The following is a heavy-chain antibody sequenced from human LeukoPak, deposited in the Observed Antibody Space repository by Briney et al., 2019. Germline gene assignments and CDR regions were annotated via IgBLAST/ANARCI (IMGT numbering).Heavy chain of an antibody. J-gene: IGHJ6*03. Sequence: GGSLRLSCAASGVTFSSCSMNWIRQAPGKGLEWVSSISRSSSYIYYADSVKGRFTISRDNAKNSLYLQMNSLRAEDTAVYYCAREDSSWASDYYYMDVWGKGTTVTVSS. V-gene: IGHV3-21*01. CDR3: AREDSSWASDYYYMDV. D-gene: IGHD6-13*01. CDR1: GVTFSSCS. CDR2: ISRSSSYI.